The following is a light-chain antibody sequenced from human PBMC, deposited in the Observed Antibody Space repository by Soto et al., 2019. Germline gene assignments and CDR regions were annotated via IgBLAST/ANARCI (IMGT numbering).Light chain of an antibody. CDR2: AAS. V-gene: IGKV1-39*01. J-gene: IGKJ2*01. CDR3: QQSYSTPRYT. CDR1: QSISSY. Sequence: DIQMTQSPSSLSASVGDRVTITCRASQSISSYLNWYQQKPGKAPKLLIYAASSLQSGVPSRFSGGGSGTDFTHTISSLQPEDFATYYCQQSYSTPRYTFGQGTKLEIK.